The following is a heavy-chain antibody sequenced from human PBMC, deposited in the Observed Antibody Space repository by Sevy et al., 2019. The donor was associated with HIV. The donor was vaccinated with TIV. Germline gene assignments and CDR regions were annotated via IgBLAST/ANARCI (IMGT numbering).Heavy chain of an antibody. CDR1: GGSISNYY. CDR2: IYASGST. CDR3: ARMSSSGYYYFGWFDP. J-gene: IGHJ5*02. D-gene: IGHD3-22*01. V-gene: IGHV4-4*07. Sequence: SETLSLTCTVSGGSISNYYWNWIRQPAGKGLEWIGRIYASGSTKYNSSLKSRVTMSVDTSKNQFSLKLSSVTAADTAVYYCARMSSSGYYYFGWFDPWGQGTLVTVSS.